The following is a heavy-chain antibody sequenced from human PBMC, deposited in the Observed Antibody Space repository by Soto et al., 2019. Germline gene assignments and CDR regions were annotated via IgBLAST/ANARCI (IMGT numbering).Heavy chain of an antibody. Sequence: PGGSLRLSCAASGFTFSNAWMSWVRQAPGKGLGWVGRIKSKTDGGTTDYAAPVKGRFTISRDDSKNTLYLQMNSLKTEDTAVYYCTTLLYYDFWSGYHPLGAFDIWGQGTMVTVSS. CDR1: GFTFSNAW. V-gene: IGHV3-15*01. CDR3: TTLLYYDFWSGYHPLGAFDI. D-gene: IGHD3-3*01. J-gene: IGHJ3*02. CDR2: IKSKTDGGTT.